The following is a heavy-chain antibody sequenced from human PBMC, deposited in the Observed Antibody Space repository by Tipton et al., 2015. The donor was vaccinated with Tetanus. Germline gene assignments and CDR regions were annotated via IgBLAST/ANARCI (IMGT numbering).Heavy chain of an antibody. J-gene: IGHJ6*04. CDR1: GFAFDEYA. CDR2: IGWNSQSI. V-gene: IGHV3-9*01. D-gene: IGHD1-14*01. CDR3: AKEALGVLNL. Sequence: RTLRLSCAASGFAFDEYAMYWVRQAPGKGLEWVSGIGWNSQSIDYANSVKGRFTISRDNAKNTLSLQLNSLRADDTAIYYCAKEALGVLNLWGNGTTVIVSS.